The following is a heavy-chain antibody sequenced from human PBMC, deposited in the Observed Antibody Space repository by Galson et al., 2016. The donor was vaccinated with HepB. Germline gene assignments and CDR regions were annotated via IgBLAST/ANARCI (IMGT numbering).Heavy chain of an antibody. CDR3: EREATVTRGALDI. Sequence: CAISWDSVSSNSSAWHWIRQSRSRGLEWLGRTYYSSKWYNDYAVSVKSRIAINPDTYKNQFSLQLNSVTPDDTAVYYCEREATVTRGALDIWGQRTMVTVSS. CDR2: TYYSSKWYN. D-gene: IGHD4-17*01. J-gene: IGHJ3*02. V-gene: IGHV6-1*01. CDR1: WDSVSSNSSA.